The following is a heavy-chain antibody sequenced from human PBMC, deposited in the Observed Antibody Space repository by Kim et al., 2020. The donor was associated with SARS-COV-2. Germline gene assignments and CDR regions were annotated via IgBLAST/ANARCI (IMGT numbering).Heavy chain of an antibody. J-gene: IGHJ6*02. D-gene: IGHD6-19*01. CDR1: GYTFTSYY. CDR2: INPSGGST. V-gene: IGHV1-46*01. CDR3: AGDIAVAGDGMDV. Sequence: ASVKVSCKASGYTFTSYYMHWVRQAPGQGLEWMGIINPSGGSTSYAQKFQGRVTMTRDTSTSTVYMELSSLRSEDTAVYYCAGDIAVAGDGMDVWGQGTTVTVSS.